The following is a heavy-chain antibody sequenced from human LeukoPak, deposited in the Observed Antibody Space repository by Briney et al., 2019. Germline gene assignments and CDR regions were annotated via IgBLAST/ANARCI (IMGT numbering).Heavy chain of an antibody. Sequence: SETLSLTCTVSGGSISSTSSYYWGWIRQPPGKGLEWIGSIYYSGSTYYNPSLKSRATISVDTSKNQVSLKLSSVTAADTAVYYCASKDTGFYGSGSYHLWGQGTLVTVAS. D-gene: IGHD3-10*01. CDR3: ASKDTGFYGSGSYHL. CDR1: GGSISSTSSYY. CDR2: IYYSGST. V-gene: IGHV4-39*01. J-gene: IGHJ5*02.